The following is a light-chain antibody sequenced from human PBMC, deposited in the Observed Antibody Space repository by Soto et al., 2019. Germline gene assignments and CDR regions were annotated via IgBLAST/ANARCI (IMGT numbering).Light chain of an antibody. CDR3: QQTYTSRFS. CDR2: ATS. CDR1: QSISSY. J-gene: IGKJ3*01. Sequence: QMTQSPSSLSASVGDRVTITCRASQSISSYLNWYQQKPGKAPNLLIYATSNLQSGVPSRFSGSGSGTDFTLTITSLQPEDFATYYCQQTYTSRFSFGPGTKVDIK. V-gene: IGKV1-39*01.